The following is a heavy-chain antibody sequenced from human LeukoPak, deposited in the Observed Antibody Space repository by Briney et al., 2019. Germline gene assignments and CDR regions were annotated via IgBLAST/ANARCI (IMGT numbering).Heavy chain of an antibody. V-gene: IGHV1-2*02. CDR2: INPNSGGT. J-gene: IGHJ4*02. Sequence: ASVKVSCKASGYTFTGYYMHWVRQAPGQGLEWMGWINPNSGGTNYAQKFQGRVTMTRDTSISTAYMELSKLKSDDTAVYYCARDLSGYAFDYWGQGTLVTVSS. CDR1: GYTFTGYY. CDR3: ARDLSGYAFDY. D-gene: IGHD3-22*01.